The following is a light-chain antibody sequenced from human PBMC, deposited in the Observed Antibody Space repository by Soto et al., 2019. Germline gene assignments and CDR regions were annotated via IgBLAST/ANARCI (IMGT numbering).Light chain of an antibody. J-gene: IGLJ1*01. CDR1: SSDVGGYNY. Sequence: QSALTQPASVSGSPGQSITISCTGTSSDVGGYNYVSWYQQHPGKAPKLMIYAVSNRPSGVSYRFSGSKSGNTASLTISGRQAEDEADYYCSSFTSSSTLVFGTGTKLTVL. CDR2: AVS. CDR3: SSFTSSSTLV. V-gene: IGLV2-14*01.